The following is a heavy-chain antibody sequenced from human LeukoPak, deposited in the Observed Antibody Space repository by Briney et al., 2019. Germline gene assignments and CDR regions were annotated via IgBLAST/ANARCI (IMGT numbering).Heavy chain of an antibody. V-gene: IGHV1-8*01. CDR1: GYTFTSYD. D-gene: IGHD6-6*01. Sequence: ASVKVSCKASGYTFTSYDINWVRQATGQGLEWMGWMNPNSGNTGYAQKFQGRVTMTRDTSTSTVYMELSSLRSDDTAVYYCARTAARRFDYWGQGTLVTVSS. J-gene: IGHJ4*02. CDR2: MNPNSGNT. CDR3: ARTAARRFDY.